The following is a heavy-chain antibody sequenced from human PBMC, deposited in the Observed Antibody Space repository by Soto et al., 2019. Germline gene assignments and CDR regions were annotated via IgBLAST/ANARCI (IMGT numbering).Heavy chain of an antibody. CDR2: ISAYNGNT. J-gene: IGHJ6*02. D-gene: IGHD2-8*01. CDR3: ARGGKCCTNGVCSFYGMAV. V-gene: IGHV1-18*01. Sequence: QVQLVQSGAEVKKPGASVKVSCKASGYTFTSYGISWVRQAPGQGLEWMGWISAYNGNTNYAQKFQGRVTMTTDTSPSTAYMELRSVGSDATTVYYCARGGKCCTNGVCSFYGMAVWGQGTTVTVSS. CDR1: GYTFTSYG.